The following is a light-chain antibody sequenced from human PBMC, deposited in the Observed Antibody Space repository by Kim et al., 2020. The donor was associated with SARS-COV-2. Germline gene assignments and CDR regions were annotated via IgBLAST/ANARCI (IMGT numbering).Light chain of an antibody. CDR2: GAS. CDR1: QSVSSSY. V-gene: IGKV3-20*01. J-gene: IGKJ2*01. CDR3: QQYGSSTET. Sequence: LSPGERDTLSCRASQSVSSSYLAWYQQKPGQAPRLLIYGASNRATGIPDRFSGSGSGTDFTLTISRLEPEDFAVYYCQQYGSSTETFGQGTKLEI.